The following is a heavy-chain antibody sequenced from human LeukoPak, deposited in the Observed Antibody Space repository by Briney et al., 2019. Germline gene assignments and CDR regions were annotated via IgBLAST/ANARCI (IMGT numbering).Heavy chain of an antibody. CDR3: ARGYPSTLYKADYVHPYYLDY. V-gene: IGHV1-69*06. CDR2: IIPMFGTT. CDR1: GGTFSSYA. J-gene: IGHJ4*02. D-gene: IGHD4-17*01. Sequence: ASVKVSCKASGGTFSSYAISWVRQAPGQGLEWMGGIIPMFGTTVYAQKFQGRVTITADKSTSTVYMQLSSLRFEDTAVYYCARGYPSTLYKADYVHPYYLDYWGQGTLVTVSS.